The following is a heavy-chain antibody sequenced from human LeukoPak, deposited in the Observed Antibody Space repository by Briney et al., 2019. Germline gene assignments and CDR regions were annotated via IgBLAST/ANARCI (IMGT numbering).Heavy chain of an antibody. CDR2: ISYDGKNK. D-gene: IGHD3-22*01. V-gene: IGHV3-30*04. Sequence: GGSLRLSCAASGFTFSNYAIHWVRQAPGKGLEWVAVISYDGKNKYYADSVKGRFTIARDNAKNSLFLQMNSLRVDDRALYYCTRGMTYYYDSTGYFGDSWGQGTLVTVSS. CDR3: TRGMTYYYDSTGYFGDS. CDR1: GFTFSNYA. J-gene: IGHJ5*01.